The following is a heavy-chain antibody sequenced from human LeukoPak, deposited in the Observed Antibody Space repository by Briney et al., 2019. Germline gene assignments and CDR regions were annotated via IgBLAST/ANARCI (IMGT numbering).Heavy chain of an antibody. J-gene: IGHJ6*03. CDR2: IIQDGSDK. CDR1: GFSLSGYW. CDR3: ARGVAGDYIMSKYYFFYMDV. V-gene: IGHV3-7*01. D-gene: IGHD6-19*01. Sequence: PGGSLRLSCEVSGFSLSGYWMSWVRQTPGKGLEWVANIIQDGSDKYYVDSVKGRFTISRDNAKNSLYLQMNSLKAEDTAVYYCARGVAGDYIMSKYYFFYMDVWGKGTTVTASS.